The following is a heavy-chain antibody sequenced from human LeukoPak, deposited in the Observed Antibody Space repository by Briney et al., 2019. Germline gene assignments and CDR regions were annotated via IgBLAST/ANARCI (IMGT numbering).Heavy chain of an antibody. Sequence: PGGSLRLSCAASGFTFDDYAMHWVRQAPGKGLEWVSGISWNSGSIGYADSVKGRFTISRDNAKNSLYLQMNSLRAEDTALYYCAKAGYYYDSSGYYWSLGAFDIWGQGTMVTVSS. CDR1: GFTFDDYA. CDR2: ISWNSGSI. V-gene: IGHV3-9*01. CDR3: AKAGYYYDSSGYYWSLGAFDI. J-gene: IGHJ3*02. D-gene: IGHD3-22*01.